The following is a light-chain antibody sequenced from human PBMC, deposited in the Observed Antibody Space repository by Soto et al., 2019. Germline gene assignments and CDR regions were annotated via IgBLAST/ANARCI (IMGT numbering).Light chain of an antibody. Sequence: DIQMTQSPSSLSASIGDRVTLTCRASQSISSWLAWYQQKPGKAPKLLIYDASSLESGVPSRFSGSGSGTEFTLTISSLQSDDFATYYCQQYNSYSTFGQGTKVDIK. CDR1: QSISSW. J-gene: IGKJ1*01. CDR3: QQYNSYST. CDR2: DAS. V-gene: IGKV1-5*01.